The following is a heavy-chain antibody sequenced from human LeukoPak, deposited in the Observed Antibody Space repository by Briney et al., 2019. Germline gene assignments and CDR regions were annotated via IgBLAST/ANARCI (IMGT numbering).Heavy chain of an antibody. CDR3: ARIYYDSSGYYDGYYYYYGMDV. Sequence: SVKVSCKGSGGTFSSYAISWVRQAPGQGLEWMGGIIPIFGTANYAQKFQGRVTITADESTSTAYMELSSLRSEDTAVYYCARIYYDSSGYYDGYYYYYGMDVWGQGTTVTVSS. CDR2: IIPIFGTA. V-gene: IGHV1-69*01. J-gene: IGHJ6*02. CDR1: GGTFSSYA. D-gene: IGHD3-22*01.